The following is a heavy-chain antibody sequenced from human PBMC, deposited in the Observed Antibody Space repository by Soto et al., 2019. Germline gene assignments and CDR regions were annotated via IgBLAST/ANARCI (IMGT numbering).Heavy chain of an antibody. J-gene: IGHJ5*02. Sequence: GASGKVSWKACGYTFTRYGMSWGRQAPGQGLEWMGWISAYNGNTNYAQKLQGRVTMTTDTSTSTAYMELRSLRSDDTAVYYCARTGSHLVDPWGQGTLVTVSS. CDR1: GYTFTRYG. CDR3: ARTGSHLVDP. V-gene: IGHV1-18*01. CDR2: ISAYNGNT. D-gene: IGHD3-3*02.